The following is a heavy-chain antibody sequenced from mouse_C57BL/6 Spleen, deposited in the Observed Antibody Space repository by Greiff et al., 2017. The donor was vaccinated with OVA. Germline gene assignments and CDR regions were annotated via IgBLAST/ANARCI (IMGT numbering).Heavy chain of an antibody. D-gene: IGHD2-3*01. Sequence: QVQLQQSGAELARPGASVKLSCKASGYTFTSYGISWVKQRTGQGLEWIGEIYPRSGDPYYNEKFKDKATLTADKSSSTAYMALRSLTSEDSAVYFCARGDGGAWFVYWGQGTLVTVSA. CDR1: GYTFTSYG. CDR2: IYPRSGDP. CDR3: ARGDGGAWFVY. J-gene: IGHJ3*01. V-gene: IGHV1-81*01.